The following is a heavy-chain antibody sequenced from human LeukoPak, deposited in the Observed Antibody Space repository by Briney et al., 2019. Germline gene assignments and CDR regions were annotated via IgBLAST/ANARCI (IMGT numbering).Heavy chain of an antibody. D-gene: IGHD2-15*01. CDR3: TRMEGSTGYCSGYLGS. J-gene: IGHJ5*02. Sequence: GGSLRLSCAASGFTFSSFSMTWVRQAPGKGLECVSSISGRGTYIYYADSVEGRFTASRDNANSPVYLQMNSLRDEDTAVYYCTRMEGSTGYCSGYLGSWGQGTQVTVSS. CDR1: GFTFSSFS. CDR2: ISGRGTYI. V-gene: IGHV3-21*06.